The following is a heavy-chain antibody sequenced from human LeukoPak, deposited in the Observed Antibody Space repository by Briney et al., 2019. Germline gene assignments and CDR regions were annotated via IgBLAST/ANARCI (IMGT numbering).Heavy chain of an antibody. J-gene: IGHJ4*02. CDR3: ARDSFGVVRDF. CDR2: INANSGGT. D-gene: IGHD3-3*01. V-gene: IGHV1-2*02. CDR1: GYTFTGYF. Sequence: ASVKVSCKASGYTFTGYFMHWVRQAPGQGLEWMGWINANSGGTSYAQKFQGRVTMTRDTSISTAYLELSGLRSDDTAVYYCARDSFGVVRDFWGRGILVTVSS.